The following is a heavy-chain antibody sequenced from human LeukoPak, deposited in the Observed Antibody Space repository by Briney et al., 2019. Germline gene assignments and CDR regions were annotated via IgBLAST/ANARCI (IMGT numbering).Heavy chain of an antibody. CDR1: GFTVSSNY. CDR3: ARVRITMVRGVPHYGMDV. J-gene: IGHJ6*02. Sequence: GGSLRLSCAASGFTVSSNYMSWVRQAPGKGLEWVSVIYSGGSTYYADSVKGRFTISRDNSKNTLYLQMNSLRAEDTAVYYCARVRITMVRGVPHYGMDVWGQGTTVTVSS. V-gene: IGHV3-53*01. CDR2: IYSGGST. D-gene: IGHD3-10*01.